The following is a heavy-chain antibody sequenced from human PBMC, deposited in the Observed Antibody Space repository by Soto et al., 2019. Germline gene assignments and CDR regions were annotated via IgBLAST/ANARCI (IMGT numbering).Heavy chain of an antibody. J-gene: IGHJ4*02. Sequence: GXSVKVSFKASCYTFTSCGISWVRQAPGQGLEWMGWISPYKGNTNYAQKLQGRVTMTTDTSTSTAYMELRSLRSDDTAVYYCVRDLDGSGSYYTDHWGQGTLVTVSS. CDR2: ISPYKGNT. CDR3: VRDLDGSGSYYTDH. V-gene: IGHV1-18*01. D-gene: IGHD3-10*01. CDR1: CYTFTSCG.